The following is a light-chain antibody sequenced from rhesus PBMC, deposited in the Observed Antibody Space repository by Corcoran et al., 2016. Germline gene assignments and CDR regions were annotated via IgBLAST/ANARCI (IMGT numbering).Light chain of an antibody. V-gene: IGKV1-74*01. CDR1: ENVNNY. Sequence: DIQMTQSPSSLSASVGDRVTITCRTSENVNNYLNWYQQKPGKAPKLLIYKASTLQSGVPSRFSGTGSRTDYTFTISSLQSEDVTTYYCQHNYGTPRTFGQGTKVEIK. CDR3: QHNYGTPRT. CDR2: KAS. J-gene: IGKJ1*01.